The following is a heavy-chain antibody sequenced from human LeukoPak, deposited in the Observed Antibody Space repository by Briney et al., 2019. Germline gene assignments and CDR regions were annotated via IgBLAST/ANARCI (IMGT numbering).Heavy chain of an antibody. CDR2: INHSGST. V-gene: IGHV4-34*01. Sequence: SETLSLTCAVYGGSSSGYYWSWIRQPPGKGLEWIGEINHSGSTNYNPSLKSRVTISVDTSKNQFSLKLSSVTAADTAVYYCARGVRSGSGSYYRAYLDYWGQGTLVTVSS. CDR1: GGSSSGYY. D-gene: IGHD3-10*01. CDR3: ARGVRSGSGSYYRAYLDY. J-gene: IGHJ4*02.